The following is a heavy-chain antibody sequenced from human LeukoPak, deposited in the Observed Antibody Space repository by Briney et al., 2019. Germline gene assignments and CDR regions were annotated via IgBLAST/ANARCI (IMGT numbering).Heavy chain of an antibody. CDR2: ISSSSSYT. CDR3: ARVVVGVPAADP. V-gene: IGHV3-11*06. J-gene: IGHJ5*02. CDR1: GFTFSDYY. D-gene: IGHD2-2*01. Sequence: GGSLRLSCAASGFTFSDYYMSWIRQAPGKGLEWVSYISSSSSYTNYADSVKGRFTISRDNAKNSLYLQMNSLRAEDTAVYYCARVVVGVPAADPWGQGTLVTVSS.